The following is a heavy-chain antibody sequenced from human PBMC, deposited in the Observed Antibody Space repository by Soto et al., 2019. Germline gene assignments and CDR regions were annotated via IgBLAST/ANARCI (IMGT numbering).Heavy chain of an antibody. Sequence: EVQLVETGGGLIQPGGSLRLSCAASGFTVSSNYMSWVRQAPGKGLEWVSVIYSGGSTYYADSVKGRFTISRDNSKNTLYLQMNSLRGEDTAVYYCARAVAAIHDAFDIWGQGTMVAVSS. V-gene: IGHV3-53*02. CDR2: IYSGGST. CDR3: ARAVAAIHDAFDI. D-gene: IGHD6-19*01. J-gene: IGHJ3*02. CDR1: GFTVSSNY.